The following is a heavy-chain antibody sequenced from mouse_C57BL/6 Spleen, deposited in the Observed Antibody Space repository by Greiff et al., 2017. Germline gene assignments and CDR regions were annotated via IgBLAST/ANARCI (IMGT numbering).Heavy chain of an antibody. Sequence: DVQLQESGPGLVKPSQSLSLTCSVTGYSITSGYYWNWIRQFPGNKLEWMGYISYDGSNNYNPSLKNRISITRDTSKNQFFLKLNSVTTEDTATYYCARGDGYYGFDYWGQGTTLTVSS. D-gene: IGHD2-3*01. V-gene: IGHV3-6*01. CDR3: ARGDGYYGFDY. CDR1: GYSITSGYY. CDR2: ISYDGSN. J-gene: IGHJ2*01.